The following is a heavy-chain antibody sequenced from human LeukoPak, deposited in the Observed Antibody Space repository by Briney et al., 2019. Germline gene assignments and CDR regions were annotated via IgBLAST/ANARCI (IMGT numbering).Heavy chain of an antibody. V-gene: IGHV4-4*07. J-gene: IGHJ3*02. CDR2: IYTSGST. CDR1: GGSISRYY. CDR3: ARAADSSAYTAFDI. D-gene: IGHD3-22*01. Sequence: SETLSLTCTVSGGSISRYYWSWIRQPAGKGLEWIGRIYTSGSTNYNPSLKSRVTMSIDTSKNQFSLKLRSVTAADTAVYYCARAADSSAYTAFDIWGQGTLVTVSS.